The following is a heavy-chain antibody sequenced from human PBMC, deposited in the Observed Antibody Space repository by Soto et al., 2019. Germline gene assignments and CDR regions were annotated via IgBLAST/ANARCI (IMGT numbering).Heavy chain of an antibody. CDR2: ISPYNGHT. CDR3: ARDLTIVPATHPRLENYGMDV. Sequence: QVQLVQPAGELKKPGASVKVSCKASGYSFTSYGISWVRRAPGQGLEWMGWISPYNGHTQFVERFQGRVTMTTDTSTKTAYMELRNLRSDDTAHYYCARDLTIVPATHPRLENYGMDVWGQGTTVIVSS. J-gene: IGHJ6*02. D-gene: IGHD2-2*01. CDR1: GYSFTSYG. V-gene: IGHV1-18*01.